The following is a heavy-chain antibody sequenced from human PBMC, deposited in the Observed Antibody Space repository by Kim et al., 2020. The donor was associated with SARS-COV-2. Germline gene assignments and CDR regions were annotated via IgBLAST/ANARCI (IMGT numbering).Heavy chain of an antibody. J-gene: IGHJ6*02. Sequence: SETLSLTCTVSGGSISSYYWSWIRQPPGKGLEWIGYIYYSGSTNYNPSLKSRVTISVDTSKNQFSLKLSSVTAADTAVYYCARGSGNYYYGMDVWGQGTTVTVSS. CDR2: IYYSGST. D-gene: IGHD3-10*01. V-gene: IGHV4-59*13. CDR1: GGSISSYY. CDR3: ARGSGNYYYGMDV.